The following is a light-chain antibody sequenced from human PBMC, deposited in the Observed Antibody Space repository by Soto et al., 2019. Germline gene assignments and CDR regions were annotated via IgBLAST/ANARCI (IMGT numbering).Light chain of an antibody. V-gene: IGLV2-8*01. Sequence: QSALTQPPSASGSPGQSVTISCTGTSSDVGSYNYVSWYQQHPGKAPKLMIYEVSKRPSGVPDRFSGSTSGTSASLVIRGLQSEDEADYYCAAWDDILNGYVFGGGTQLTVL. CDR1: SSDVGSYNY. CDR3: AAWDDILNGYV. CDR2: EVS. J-gene: IGLJ7*01.